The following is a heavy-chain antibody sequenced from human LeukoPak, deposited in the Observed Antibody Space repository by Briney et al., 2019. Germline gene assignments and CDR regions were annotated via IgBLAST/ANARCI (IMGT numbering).Heavy chain of an antibody. J-gene: IGHJ6*02. CDR3: AVRSRRNYYGVDV. Sequence: PSETLSLTCSVFGGSISGYYWNWIRQPPGKGLEWIGYTYYTGTTSYNPSLKSRVTISVDTSKNQFALTLRSVTAADTAVYYCAVRSRRNYYGVDVWGQGTTVTVPS. CDR2: TYYTGTT. D-gene: IGHD2-2*01. V-gene: IGHV4-59*08. CDR1: GGSISGYY.